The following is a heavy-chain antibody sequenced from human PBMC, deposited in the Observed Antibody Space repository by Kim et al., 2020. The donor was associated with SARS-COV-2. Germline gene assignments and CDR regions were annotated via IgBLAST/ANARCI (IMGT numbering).Heavy chain of an antibody. CDR2: ISSNGGST. Sequence: GGSLRLSCSASGFTFSSYAMHWVRQAPGKGLEYVSAISSNGGSTYYADSVKGRFTISRDNSKNTLYLQMSSLRAEDTAVYYCVKDSNSHSSSWYDYYYYYCIDVWGQGTTVTVSS. CDR3: VKDSNSHSSSWYDYYYYYCIDV. J-gene: IGHJ6*02. CDR1: GFTFSSYA. V-gene: IGHV3-64D*06. D-gene: IGHD6-13*01.